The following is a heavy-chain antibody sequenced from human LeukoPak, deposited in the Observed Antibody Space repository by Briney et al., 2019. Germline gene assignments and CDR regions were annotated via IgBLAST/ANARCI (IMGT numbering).Heavy chain of an antibody. D-gene: IGHD3-22*01. CDR2: IKPSSGAT. CDR1: GYTFSVHY. V-gene: IGHV1-2*02. J-gene: IGHJ4*02. Sequence: ASVTVSCKASGYTFSVHYMHWVRQAPGQGLEWMGWIKPSSGATNYAQKFRGRVTMTRDTSNRTSYMELSRLRSDDTALYYCSSCYYDSSGYYYFDYWGQGTLVTVSS. CDR3: SSCYYDSSGYYYFDY.